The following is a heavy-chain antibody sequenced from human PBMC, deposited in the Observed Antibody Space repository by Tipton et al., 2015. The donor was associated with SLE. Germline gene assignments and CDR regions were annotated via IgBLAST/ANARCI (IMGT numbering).Heavy chain of an antibody. D-gene: IGHD6-19*01. CDR1: GGSISSYY. Sequence: TLSLTCTVSGGSISSYYWSWIRQPAGKGLEWIGRIYTSGSTDYNPSLQSRVTISLDRSKSQFSLTLSSVTAADTAVYYCARESGWEWLVLNYWGQGTLVTVSS. V-gene: IGHV4-4*07. CDR3: ARESGWEWLVLNY. J-gene: IGHJ4*02. CDR2: IYTSGST.